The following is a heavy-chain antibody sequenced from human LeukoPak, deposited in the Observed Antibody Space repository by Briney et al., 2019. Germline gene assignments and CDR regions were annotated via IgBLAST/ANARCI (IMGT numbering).Heavy chain of an antibody. CDR3: ARDPTTVTKGLDI. CDR1: GDSINSDY. CDR2: ISYIGST. D-gene: IGHD4-17*01. V-gene: IGHV4-59*01. Sequence: SETLSLTCTVSGDSINSDYWSWVRQPPGKGLEWIGYISYIGSTNYNPSLKSGVTISVDTSKNQFSLKLSSVTAADTAVYYCARDPTTVTKGLDIWGKGTMVTVSS. J-gene: IGHJ3*02.